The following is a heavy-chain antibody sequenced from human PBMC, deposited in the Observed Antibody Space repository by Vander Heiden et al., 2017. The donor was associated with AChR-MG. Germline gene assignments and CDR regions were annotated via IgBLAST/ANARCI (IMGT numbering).Heavy chain of an antibody. CDR3: ARDGGLWDSSGYPSYYFDY. V-gene: IGHV1-69*01. D-gene: IGHD3-22*01. CDR2: IIPSFGTA. Sequence: QVQLVQSGAEVKKPGSSVKVSCKASGGTFSSYAISWVRQAPGQGLEWMGGIIPSFGTANYAQKFQGRVTITADESTSTAYMELSSLRSEDTAVYYCARDGGLWDSSGYPSYYFDYWGQGTLVTVSS. J-gene: IGHJ4*02. CDR1: GGTFSSYA.